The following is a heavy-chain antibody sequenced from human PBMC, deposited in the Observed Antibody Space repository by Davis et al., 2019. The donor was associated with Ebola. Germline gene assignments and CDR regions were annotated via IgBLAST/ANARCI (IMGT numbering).Heavy chain of an antibody. CDR3: ARGTAAAEGSWFDP. CDR2: INHSGST. D-gene: IGHD6-13*01. Sequence: PSETLSLTCTVSGGSISSYYWSWIRQPPGKGLEWIGEINHSGSTNYNPSLKSRVTISVDTSKNQFSLKLSSVTAADTAVYYCARGTAAAEGSWFDPWGQGTLVTVSS. J-gene: IGHJ5*02. CDR1: GGSISSYY. V-gene: IGHV4-34*01.